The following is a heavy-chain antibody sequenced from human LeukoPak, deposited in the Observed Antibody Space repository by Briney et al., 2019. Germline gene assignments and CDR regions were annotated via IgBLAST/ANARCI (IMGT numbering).Heavy chain of an antibody. D-gene: IGHD3-16*02. CDR3: ARGGYDYVWGSYRHRYGMDV. CDR1: GFTFSSYW. J-gene: IGHJ6*04. V-gene: IGHV3-7*03. CDR2: IKQDGSEK. Sequence: GGSLRLSCAASGFTFSSYWMSWVRQAPGKGLEWVANIKQDGSEKYYVDSVKGRFTISRDNAKNSLYLQMNSLRAEDTAVYYCARGGYDYVWGSYRHRYGMDVWGKGTTVTVSS.